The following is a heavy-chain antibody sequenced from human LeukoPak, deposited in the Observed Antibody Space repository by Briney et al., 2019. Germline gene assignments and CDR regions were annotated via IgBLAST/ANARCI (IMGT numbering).Heavy chain of an antibody. CDR3: ARDLTNGWHYFDY. D-gene: IGHD6-19*01. J-gene: IGHJ4*02. V-gene: IGHV3-30-3*01. CDR1: GFTFSSYA. CDR2: ISYDGSNK. Sequence: PGRSLRLSCAASGFTFSSYAMHWVRQAPGKGLEWVAVISYDGSNKYYADSVKGRFTISRDNSKNTLYLQMNSLRAEDTAVYYCARDLTNGWHYFDYWGQGTLVTVSS.